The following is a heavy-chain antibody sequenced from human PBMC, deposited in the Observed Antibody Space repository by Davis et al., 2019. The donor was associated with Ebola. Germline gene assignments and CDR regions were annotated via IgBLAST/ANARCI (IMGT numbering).Heavy chain of an antibody. J-gene: IGHJ4*02. D-gene: IGHD6-19*01. Sequence: ASVKVSCKASGYTFNSHGISWVRQAPGQGLDWMAWISAYNGHTNYAQKFQGRLTLTTDTSTSTVYMELRSLTSDDTAEYYCARGRNGGWDFGYWGQGTRVTVSS. V-gene: IGHV1-18*01. CDR2: ISAYNGHT. CDR3: ARGRNGGWDFGY. CDR1: GYTFNSHG.